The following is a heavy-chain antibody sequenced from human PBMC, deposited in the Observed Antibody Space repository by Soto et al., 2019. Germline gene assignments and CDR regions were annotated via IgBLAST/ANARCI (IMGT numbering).Heavy chain of an antibody. CDR1: DGSFSGYY. V-gene: IGHV4-34*01. CDR2: INHSGST. Sequence: SETLSLTCGVYDGSFSGYYWSWIRQPPGKGLEWIGEINHSGSTNYNPSLKSRITISVDTSKNQFSLKLSSVTAADTAVYSCARAQSIRGVIIVPYYFDYWGQGTLVTVSS. D-gene: IGHD3-10*01. CDR3: ARAQSIRGVIIVPYYFDY. J-gene: IGHJ4*02.